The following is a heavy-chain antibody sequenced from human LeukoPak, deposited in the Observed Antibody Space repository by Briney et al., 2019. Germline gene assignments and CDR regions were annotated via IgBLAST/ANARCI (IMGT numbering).Heavy chain of an antibody. V-gene: IGHV3-48*02. Sequence: PGGSPRLSCAASGFTFGSYSMSWVRQAPGKGLEWLSYIGGSNSPIYYSDSVKGRFTISRDNAKNSLFLHMDSLRDEDTAVYYCARDGFGDFPLGASKVGDYWGQGTLVTVSS. CDR1: GFTFGSYS. CDR3: ARDGFGDFPLGASKVGDY. D-gene: IGHD4-17*01. CDR2: IGGSNSPI. J-gene: IGHJ4*02.